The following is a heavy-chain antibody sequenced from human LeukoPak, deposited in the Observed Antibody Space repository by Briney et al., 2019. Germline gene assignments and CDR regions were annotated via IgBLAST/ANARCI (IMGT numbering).Heavy chain of an antibody. J-gene: IGHJ4*02. Sequence: PGRSLRLSCAASGFTFSSYSMNWVRQAPGKGLEWVSSISSSSSYIYYADSVKGRFTISRDNAKNSLYLQMNSLRAEDTAVYYCARVAQRLQSPPDYWGQGTLVTVSS. CDR2: ISSSSSYI. D-gene: IGHD4-11*01. CDR3: ARVAQRLQSPPDY. V-gene: IGHV3-21*01. CDR1: GFTFSSYS.